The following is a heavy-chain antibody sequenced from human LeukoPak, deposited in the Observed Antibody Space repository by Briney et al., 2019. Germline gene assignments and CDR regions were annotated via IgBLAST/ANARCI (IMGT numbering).Heavy chain of an antibody. CDR1: GFTFSSYW. V-gene: IGHV3-74*01. CDR2: INGDETST. D-gene: IGHD6-19*01. CDR3: ARGITVAGSVYFDY. Sequence: GGSLRLSCAASGFTFSSYWMHWARQAPGKGLMWVSRINGDETSTNYADSVKGRFTISRDNAKNTLYLQLSSLRAEDTAVYSCARGITVAGSVYFDYWGQGTLVTVSS. J-gene: IGHJ4*02.